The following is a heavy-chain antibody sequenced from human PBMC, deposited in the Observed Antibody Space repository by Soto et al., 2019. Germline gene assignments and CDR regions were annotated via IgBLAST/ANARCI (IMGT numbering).Heavy chain of an antibody. CDR1: GFTFSSYG. CDR2: ISYDGSNK. D-gene: IGHD2-15*01. J-gene: IGHJ6*02. Sequence: QMQVVESGGGVVQPGRSLRLSCAASGFTFSSYGMHWVRQAPGKGLEWVAVISYDGSNKYYADSVKGRFTISRDNSKNTLYLQMNSLRAEDTAVYYCAKDHGPCSGGSYPPRYYYGMDVWGQGTTVTVSS. CDR3: AKDHGPCSGGSYPPRYYYGMDV. V-gene: IGHV3-30*18.